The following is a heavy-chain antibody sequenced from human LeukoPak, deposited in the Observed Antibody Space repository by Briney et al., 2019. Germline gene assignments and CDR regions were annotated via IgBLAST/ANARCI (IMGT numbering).Heavy chain of an antibody. V-gene: IGHV3-15*01. CDR3: TEMNDRDAFRI. CDR2: IKNKVDGGTT. D-gene: IGHD5-24*01. Sequence: GGSLRLSCAASGFTFSNAWMSWVRQAPGKGLEWVGLIKNKVDGGTTEYAAPVKSRFTISRDDSENTLYLRMNSLETEDTAMYYCTEMNDRDAFRIWGQGTMVTVSS. CDR1: GFTFSNAW. J-gene: IGHJ3*02.